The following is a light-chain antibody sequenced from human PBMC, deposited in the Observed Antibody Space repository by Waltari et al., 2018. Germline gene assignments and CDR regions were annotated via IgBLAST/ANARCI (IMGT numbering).Light chain of an antibody. V-gene: IGKV3-20*01. Sequence: DIVLTQSPGTLALPPGERATLSCRARRRVGRALAWYQQKPGQAPRLLIYDASSSTTGIPDRFRGSGSGTDFSLTISRVEPEDFAVYYCQMYVRLPVTFGQGTKVEVK. CDR3: QMYVRLPVT. CDR2: DAS. J-gene: IGKJ1*01. CDR1: RRVGRA.